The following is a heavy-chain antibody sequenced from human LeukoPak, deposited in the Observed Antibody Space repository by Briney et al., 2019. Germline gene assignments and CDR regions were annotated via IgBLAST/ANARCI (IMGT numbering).Heavy chain of an antibody. V-gene: IGHV3-30*02. Sequence: GGSLRLSCAASGFTFSSHGVHWVRQAPGKGLEWVAFIGNDGSKEYYAEPVKGRFTISRDNPKNTVYVQMNSLRAEDTALYYCAKDRRHSGYGIFDYWGQGTLVTVSS. CDR2: IGNDGSKE. D-gene: IGHD5-12*01. CDR1: GFTFSSHG. J-gene: IGHJ4*02. CDR3: AKDRRHSGYGIFDY.